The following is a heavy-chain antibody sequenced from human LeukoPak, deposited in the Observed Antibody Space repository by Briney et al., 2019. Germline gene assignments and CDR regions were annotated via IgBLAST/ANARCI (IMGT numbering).Heavy chain of an antibody. V-gene: IGHV3-30*02. Sequence: GGSLRLSCTASGFIFSSYGMHWVRQAPGKGLEWVAFIRYGGSNKYYADSVKGRFTISRDNSKNTLYLQMNSLRAEDTAVYYCAKGAGYCSSTSCYSWFDPWGQGTLVTVSS. J-gene: IGHJ5*02. CDR2: IRYGGSNK. D-gene: IGHD2-2*01. CDR3: AKGAGYCSSTSCYSWFDP. CDR1: GFIFSSYG.